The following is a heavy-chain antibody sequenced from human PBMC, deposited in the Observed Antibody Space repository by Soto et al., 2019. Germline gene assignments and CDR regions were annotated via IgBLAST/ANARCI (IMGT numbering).Heavy chain of an antibody. CDR1: AGPLRTGSYD. J-gene: IGHJ4*02. CDR2: IYYTGST. CDR3: ARGRDYNILTDYYPEPLSFDS. D-gene: IGHD3-9*01. Sequence: LSLTCTVSAGPLRTGSYDWSWIRQTPGRGLEGIAYIYYTGSTNYNPSLKSRVAISIDMSKNQFSLRLRSVSTADTAVYYCARGRDYNILTDYYPEPLSFDSWGQGTLVTVSS. V-gene: IGHV4-61*01.